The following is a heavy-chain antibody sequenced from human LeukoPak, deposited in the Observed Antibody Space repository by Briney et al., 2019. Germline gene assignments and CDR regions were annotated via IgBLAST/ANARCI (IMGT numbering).Heavy chain of an antibody. CDR1: GGSIGSSSYY. Sequence: PSETLSLTCTVSGGSIGSSSYYWGWIRQPPGKGLEWIGSIYYSGSTYYNPSLKSRVTISVDTSKNQFSLKLSSVTAADTAVYYCASGGNVRYYYYYMDVWGKGTTVTVSS. J-gene: IGHJ6*03. CDR2: IYYSGST. CDR3: ASGGNVRYYYYYMDV. D-gene: IGHD4-23*01. V-gene: IGHV4-39*01.